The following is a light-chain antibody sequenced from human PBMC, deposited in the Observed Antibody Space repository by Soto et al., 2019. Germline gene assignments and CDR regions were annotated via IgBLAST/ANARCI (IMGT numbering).Light chain of an antibody. CDR1: QGITNY. Sequence: EIQMTQSPSTLSASVGDRVTITCRASQGITNYLAWYQRKPGKVPKLLVYAASTLQSGVPSRFSGSGSGTDFTLTISSLQPADVATYYCQNYKSALRITFGQGTRLEIK. V-gene: IGKV1-27*01. CDR2: AAS. CDR3: QNYKSALRIT. J-gene: IGKJ5*01.